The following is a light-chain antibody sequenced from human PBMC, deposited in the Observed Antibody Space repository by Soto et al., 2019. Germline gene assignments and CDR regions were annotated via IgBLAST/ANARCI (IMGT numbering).Light chain of an antibody. CDR2: DAS. V-gene: IGKV3-11*01. J-gene: IGKJ4*01. CDR1: QSVKSY. Sequence: ENVLTQSPVTLSLSPGERATLSCRASQSVKSYLAWYQQKPGQAPRLLIYDASNRAAGIPARFSGSGSGTDFTLTISSLDPEDFAVYYCQSPSSWPPVLTFGGGTKVEIK. CDR3: QSPSSWPPVLT.